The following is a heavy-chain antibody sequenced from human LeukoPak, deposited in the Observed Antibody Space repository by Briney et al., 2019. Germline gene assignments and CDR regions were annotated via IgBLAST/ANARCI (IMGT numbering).Heavy chain of an antibody. J-gene: IGHJ4*02. CDR3: AKSLAVPGSPDY. CDR2: VSGSGGNT. CDR1: GFTFTNSA. D-gene: IGHD6-19*01. Sequence: GGSLRLSCAASGFTFTNSAMTWARQAPGKGLEWVSTVSGSGGNTYYADSVKGRFTISRDNSENTLYLQMNSLRAQDTAVYYCAKSLAVPGSPDYWGQGTLVTVSS. V-gene: IGHV3-23*01.